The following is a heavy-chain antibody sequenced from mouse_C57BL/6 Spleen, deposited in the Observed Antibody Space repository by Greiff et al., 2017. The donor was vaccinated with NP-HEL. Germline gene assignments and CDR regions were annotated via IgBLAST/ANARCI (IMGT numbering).Heavy chain of an antibody. D-gene: IGHD1-3*01. V-gene: IGHV1-20*01. J-gene: IGHJ2*01. CDR1: GYSFTGYF. CDR3: ARAGSKGYFDY. Sequence: VQLQQSGPELVKPGDSVKISCKASGYSFTGYFMNWVMQSHGKSLEWIGRINPYNGDTFYNQKFKGKATLTVDKSSSTAHMELRSLTSEDSAVYYCARAGSKGYFDYWGQGTTLTVSS. CDR2: INPYNGDT.